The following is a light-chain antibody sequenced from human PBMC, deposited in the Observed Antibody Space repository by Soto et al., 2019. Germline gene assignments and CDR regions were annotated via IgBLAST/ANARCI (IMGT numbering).Light chain of an antibody. CDR2: TND. V-gene: IGLV1-44*01. J-gene: IGLJ1*01. Sequence: LNQLRSAYESTSRWLMISYSKDSSNIGRNTVNWYQHLPGTAPRLLIYTNDQRPSGVPDRFSGSKSGTSASLAISGLQSEDEADYYCAAWDDTSAVVFGNGNKVT. CDR1: SSNIGRNT. CDR3: AAWDDTSAVV.